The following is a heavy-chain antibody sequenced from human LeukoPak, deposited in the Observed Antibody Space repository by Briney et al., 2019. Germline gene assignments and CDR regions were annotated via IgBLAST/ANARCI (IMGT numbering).Heavy chain of an antibody. J-gene: IGHJ4*02. CDR2: INPNSGGT. Sequence: ASVKVSCKASGYTFTGYYMHWVRHAPGQGLEWMGWINPNSGGTNYAQKFQGRVTMTRDTSISTAYMELRSLRSDDTAVYYCARSHKGWRGYSGYDHRLDYWGQGTLVTVSS. CDR3: ARSHKGWRGYSGYDHRLDY. CDR1: GYTFTGYY. D-gene: IGHD5-12*01. V-gene: IGHV1-2*02.